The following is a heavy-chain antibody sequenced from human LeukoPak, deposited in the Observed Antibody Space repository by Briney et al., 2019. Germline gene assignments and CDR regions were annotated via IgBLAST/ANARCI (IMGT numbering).Heavy chain of an antibody. J-gene: IGHJ4*02. D-gene: IGHD3-10*01. Sequence: ASVKVSCKASGDTFTSYEINWVQQATGQGFEWMGWMNPKNGKTGYAQKFQGRVTMTRDTSISTAYMELSSLGFEDTAVYYCARRTWFGDHVGDFDYWGQGTLVTVSS. CDR2: MNPKNGKT. V-gene: IGHV1-8*01. CDR3: ARRTWFGDHVGDFDY. CDR1: GDTFTSYE.